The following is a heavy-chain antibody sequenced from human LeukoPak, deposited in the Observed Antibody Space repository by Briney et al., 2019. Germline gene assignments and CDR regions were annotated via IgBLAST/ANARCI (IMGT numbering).Heavy chain of an antibody. Sequence: SETLSLTCTVSGGSISSSGFYWGWIRQPPGKGLEWIGSIYYSGSTYYNPSLKSRVTISIDTHKNQFSLNLSSVTAADTAVYYCARHEYSGSYYGLSWFDPWGQGTLVTVSS. D-gene: IGHD1-26*01. CDR1: GGSISSSGFY. J-gene: IGHJ5*02. V-gene: IGHV4-39*01. CDR3: ARHEYSGSYYGLSWFDP. CDR2: IYYSGST.